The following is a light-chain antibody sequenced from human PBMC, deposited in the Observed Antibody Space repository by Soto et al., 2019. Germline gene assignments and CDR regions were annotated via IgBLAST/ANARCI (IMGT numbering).Light chain of an antibody. J-gene: IGLJ1*01. CDR1: NTDLGVYGY. V-gene: IGLV2-14*01. CDR2: DVN. CDR3: FSKISGFVYG. Sequence: QSVLAQAACVSGSFGQSITISCSGPNTDLGVYGYVSWYQHQPGKAPKLLIYDVNNRPSGISDRFSGSKSGDTASPTISGLQAEDEADYFCFSKISGFVYGFGTGTKV.